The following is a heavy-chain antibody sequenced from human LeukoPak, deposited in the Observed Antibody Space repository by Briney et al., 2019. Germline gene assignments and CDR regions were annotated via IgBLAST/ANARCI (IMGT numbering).Heavy chain of an antibody. CDR1: GGSFSGYY. J-gene: IGHJ5*02. V-gene: IGHV4-34*01. CDR2: INHSGST. CDR3: ARFRSSWFDP. Sequence: SETLSLTCAVYGGSFSGYYWGWIRQPPGKGLGWIGEINHSGSTNYNPSLKSRVTISVDTSKNQFALKLSSVTAADTAVYYCARFRSSWFDPWGQGTLVTVSS. D-gene: IGHD3-10*01.